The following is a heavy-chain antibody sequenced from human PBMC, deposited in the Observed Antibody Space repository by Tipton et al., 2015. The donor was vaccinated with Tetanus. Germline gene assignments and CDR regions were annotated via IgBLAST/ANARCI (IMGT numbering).Heavy chain of an antibody. Sequence: LRLSCTVFGGSVSSGSYYWAWIRQPPGKGLEWLAYISYSGSTNSNYALRSRITISRDTSKNQISLKLTSVTAADTAVYYCARANYNFPKKGPFDSWGQGTLVIVSS. J-gene: IGHJ4*02. D-gene: IGHD3-3*01. V-gene: IGHV4-61*01. CDR1: GGSVSSGSYY. CDR2: ISYSGST. CDR3: ARANYNFPKKGPFDS.